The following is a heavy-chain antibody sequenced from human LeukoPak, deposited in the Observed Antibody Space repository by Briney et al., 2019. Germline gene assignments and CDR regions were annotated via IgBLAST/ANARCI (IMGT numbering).Heavy chain of an antibody. D-gene: IGHD5-12*01. CDR1: GIDFNGYE. J-gene: IGHJ5*02. CDR3: ARERRGYGYGTLDP. V-gene: IGHV3-30*04. CDR2: ISANGLRT. Sequence: GGSLRLSCAASGIDFNGYEFHWVRQSPGKGLEWVALISANGLRTEYAESLKGRFTLSRDNPKNTVDLQMNNLRVEDTSVYFCARERRGYGYGTLDPWGQGTLVPVSS.